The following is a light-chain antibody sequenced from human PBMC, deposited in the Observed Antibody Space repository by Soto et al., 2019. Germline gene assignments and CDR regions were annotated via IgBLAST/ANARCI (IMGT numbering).Light chain of an antibody. V-gene: IGKV3-20*01. CDR2: GAS. CDR3: QHYGDSRT. Sequence: EIVLTQSPGTLSLSPGERATLSCRASQTISSSNLAWYQQKPGQAPRLLIYGASRRASGIPDRFSGSGSGTDFTLAISRLEPEDFAVYYCQHYGDSRTFGQGTKVEIK. CDR1: QTISSSN. J-gene: IGKJ1*01.